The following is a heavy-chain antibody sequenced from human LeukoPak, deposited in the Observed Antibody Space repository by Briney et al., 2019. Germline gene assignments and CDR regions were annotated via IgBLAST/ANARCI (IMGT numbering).Heavy chain of an antibody. V-gene: IGHV1-69*05. CDR1: GGTFSSYA. J-gene: IGHJ3*02. CDR3: ASNSGSYHDAFDI. D-gene: IGHD1-26*01. CDR2: IIPIFGIA. Sequence: ASVKVSCKASGGTFSSYAICWVRQAPGQGLEWMGGIIPIFGIANYAQKFQGRVTITTDESTSTAYMELSSLRSEDTAVYYCASNSGSYHDAFDIWGQGTMVTVSS.